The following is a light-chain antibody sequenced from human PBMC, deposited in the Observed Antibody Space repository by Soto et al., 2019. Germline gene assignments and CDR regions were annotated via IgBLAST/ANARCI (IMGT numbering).Light chain of an antibody. Sequence: EIVLTQSPGTLSLSPGERATLSCRASQSVSSSYLAWYQQKPGQAPRLLIYGASSRATGIPDRFSGSGSGTAFTLTISRLELEDFAVYYCQQYGSSIPCGQGTRVEIK. CDR1: QSVSSSY. J-gene: IGKJ5*01. V-gene: IGKV3-20*01. CDR3: QQYGSSIP. CDR2: GAS.